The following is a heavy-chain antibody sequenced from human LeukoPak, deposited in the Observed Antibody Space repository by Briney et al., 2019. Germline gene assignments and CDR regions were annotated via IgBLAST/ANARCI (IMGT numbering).Heavy chain of an antibody. CDR3: ARGTKWFGELLN. Sequence: ASVKVSCKASGDTFTGYYIHWVRQAPGQGLEWMGWINPNSGGTNYAQKFQGRVTMTRDTSISTAYMELSRLRSDDTAVYYCARGTKWFGELLNWGQGTLVTVSS. V-gene: IGHV1-2*02. CDR2: INPNSGGT. J-gene: IGHJ4*02. CDR1: GDTFTGYY. D-gene: IGHD3-10*01.